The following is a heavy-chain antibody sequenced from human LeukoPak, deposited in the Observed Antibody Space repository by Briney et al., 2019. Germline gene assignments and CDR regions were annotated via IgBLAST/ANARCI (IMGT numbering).Heavy chain of an antibody. D-gene: IGHD3-10*01. J-gene: IGHJ4*02. Sequence: GGSLRLSCAASGFTFSSYAMSWVRQAPGKGLEWVSAISGSGGSTYYADSVKGRFTISRDNSKNTLYLQMNSLRAEDTAVYYCAKQFWGFGELFQYYFDYCGQGTLVTVSS. CDR1: GFTFSSYA. CDR3: AKQFWGFGELFQYYFDY. CDR2: ISGSGGST. V-gene: IGHV3-23*01.